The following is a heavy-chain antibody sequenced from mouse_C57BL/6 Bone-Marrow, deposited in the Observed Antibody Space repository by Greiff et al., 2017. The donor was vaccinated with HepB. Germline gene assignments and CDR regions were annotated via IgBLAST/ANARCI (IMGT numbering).Heavy chain of an antibody. D-gene: IGHD3-2*02. CDR1: GYTFTSYW. J-gene: IGHJ4*01. Sequence: QVHVKQPGAELVKPGASVKLSCKASGYTFTSYWMHWVKQRPGRGLEWIGRIDPNSGGTKYNEKFKSKATLTVDKPSSTAYMQLSSLTSEDSAVYYCARRAAQAHYAMDYWGQGTSVTVSS. CDR2: IDPNSGGT. CDR3: ARRAAQAHYAMDY. V-gene: IGHV1-72*01.